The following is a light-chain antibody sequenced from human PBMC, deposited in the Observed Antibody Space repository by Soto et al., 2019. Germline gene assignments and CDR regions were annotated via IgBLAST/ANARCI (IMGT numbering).Light chain of an antibody. CDR3: LQYGTFPRT. J-gene: IGKJ1*01. Sequence: GLTQVPGTQFLSPGGRATPSCKASLSVRSSYLAWYQQNAGQAPRLLIYGASSRATGIPDRFSGSVSWTDFTLTISRLEPEDFAVYYCLQYGTFPRTFGQGTKVEIK. CDR2: GAS. V-gene: IGKV3-20*01. CDR1: LSVRSSY.